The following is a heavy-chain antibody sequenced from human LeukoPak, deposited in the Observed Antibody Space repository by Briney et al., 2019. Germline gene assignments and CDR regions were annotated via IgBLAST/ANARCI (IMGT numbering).Heavy chain of an antibody. Sequence: GASVKVSCKASGYTFTSYGISWVRQAPGQGLEWMGWISAYNGNTNYAQKLQGRVTMTTDTSTSTAYMELRSLRSDDTAVYYCARQDSSSSMVYSGSYWGTQFDYWGQGTLVTVSS. V-gene: IGHV1-18*01. CDR3: ARQDSSSSMVYSGSYWGTQFDY. CDR1: GYTFTSYG. J-gene: IGHJ4*02. CDR2: ISAYNGNT. D-gene: IGHD1-26*01.